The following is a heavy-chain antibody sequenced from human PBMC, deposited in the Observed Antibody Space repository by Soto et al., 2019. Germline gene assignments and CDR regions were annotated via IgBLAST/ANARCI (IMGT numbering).Heavy chain of an antibody. CDR1: GFTFSSYD. CDR2: IGTAGDT. J-gene: IGHJ4*02. CDR3: ARDAGLYYYDSSGYLV. D-gene: IGHD3-22*01. V-gene: IGHV3-13*01. Sequence: PGGSLRLSCAASGFTFSSYDMHWVRQATGKGLEWVSAIGTAGDTYYADSVKGRFTISRDNAKNSLHLQMNSLRDEDTAVYYCARDAGLYYYDSSGYLVWGQGTLVTVSS.